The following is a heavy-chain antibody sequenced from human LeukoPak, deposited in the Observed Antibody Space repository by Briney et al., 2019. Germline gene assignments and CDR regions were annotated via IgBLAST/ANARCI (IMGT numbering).Heavy chain of an antibody. CDR1: GGSISSYY. Sequence: SETLSLTCTVSGGSISSYYWSWIRQPPGKGLEWIGYIYTSGSTNYNPSLKSRVTISVDTSKNQFSLKLSSVTAADTAVYYCARLGFGSYYDFWSGYFDYWGQGTLVTVSS. CDR3: ARLGFGSYYDFWSGYFDY. J-gene: IGHJ4*02. CDR2: IYTSGST. D-gene: IGHD3-3*01. V-gene: IGHV4-4*09.